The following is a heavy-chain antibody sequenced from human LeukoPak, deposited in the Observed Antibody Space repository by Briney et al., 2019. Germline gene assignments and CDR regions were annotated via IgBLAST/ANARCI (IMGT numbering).Heavy chain of an antibody. Sequence: ASVKVSFKASGYTFTGYYMHWVRQAPGQGLEWMGWINPNSGGTNYAQKFQGRVTMTRDTSISTAYMELSRLRSDDTAVYYCARASRLIRYYYYYMDVWGKGTTVTVSS. CDR3: ARASRLIRYYYYYMDV. D-gene: IGHD2-8*01. J-gene: IGHJ6*03. CDR2: INPNSGGT. V-gene: IGHV1-2*02. CDR1: GYTFTGYY.